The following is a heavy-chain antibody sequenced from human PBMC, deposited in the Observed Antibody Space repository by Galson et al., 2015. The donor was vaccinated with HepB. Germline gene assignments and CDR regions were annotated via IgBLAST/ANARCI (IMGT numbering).Heavy chain of an antibody. J-gene: IGHJ3*01. CDR3: ATEGGGNHGSGSYYIAGLGAFDL. CDR1: GYTLTELS. CDR2: FDPEDGET. Sequence: SVKVSCKASGYTLTELSMHWVRQAPGKGLEWMGGFDPEDGETIYAQKFQGRVTMTEDTSTDTAYMELSSLRSEDTAVYYCATEGGGNHGSGSYYIAGLGAFDLWGQGTMVTVSS. D-gene: IGHD3-10*01. V-gene: IGHV1-24*01.